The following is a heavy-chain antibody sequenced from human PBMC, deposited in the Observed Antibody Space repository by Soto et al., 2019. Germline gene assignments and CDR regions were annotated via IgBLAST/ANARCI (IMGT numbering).Heavy chain of an antibody. V-gene: IGHV3-48*02. D-gene: IGHD3-22*01. Sequence: GGSLRLSCAASGFTFSSYSMNWVRQAPGKGLEWVSYISSSSSTIYYADSVKGRFTISRDNAKNSLYLQMNSLRDEDTAVYYCARVGDYYDSSGYYVAAFDIWGQGTMVTVSS. CDR1: GFTFSSYS. CDR2: ISSSSSTI. CDR3: ARVGDYYDSSGYYVAAFDI. J-gene: IGHJ3*02.